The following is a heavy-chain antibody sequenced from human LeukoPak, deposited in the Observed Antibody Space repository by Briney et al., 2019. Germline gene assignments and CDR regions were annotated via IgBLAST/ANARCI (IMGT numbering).Heavy chain of an antibody. Sequence: GGSLRLSCAASGFTFSSYWMHWVRQAPGKGLVWVSRINSDGSSTSSADSVKGRFTISRDNAKNTLYLQMNSLRAEDTAVYYCARLRGIAARVGLDYWGQGTLVTVSS. D-gene: IGHD6-6*01. CDR3: ARLRGIAARVGLDY. V-gene: IGHV3-74*01. CDR2: INSDGSST. CDR1: GFTFSSYW. J-gene: IGHJ4*02.